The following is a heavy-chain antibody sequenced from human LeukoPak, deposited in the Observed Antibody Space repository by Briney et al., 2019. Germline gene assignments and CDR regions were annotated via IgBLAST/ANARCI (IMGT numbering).Heavy chain of an antibody. CDR3: ARDSLVRGVRWFDP. Sequence: SETLSLTCTVPDGSITSYYWSWIRQPAGKGLEWIGRIYSSGSTNYNPSLKSRVTMSVDTSKNQFSLKLTSVTAADTAVYYCARDSLVRGVRWFDPWGQGTLVTVSS. D-gene: IGHD3-10*01. CDR1: DGSITSYY. CDR2: IYSSGST. J-gene: IGHJ5*02. V-gene: IGHV4-4*07.